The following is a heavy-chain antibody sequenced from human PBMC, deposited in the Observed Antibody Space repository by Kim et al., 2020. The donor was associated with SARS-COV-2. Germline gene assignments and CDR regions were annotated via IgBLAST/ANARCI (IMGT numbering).Heavy chain of an antibody. V-gene: IGHV4-39*01. D-gene: IGHD2-2*01. Sequence: SETLFLTCTVSGGSISSSSYYWGWIRQPPGKGLEWIGSIYYSGSTYYNPSLKSRVTISVDTSKNQFSLKLSSVTAADTAVYYCARVRLVPAAMGENWFDPWGQGTLVTVSS. J-gene: IGHJ5*02. CDR3: ARVRLVPAAMGENWFDP. CDR1: GGSISSSSYY. CDR2: IYYSGST.